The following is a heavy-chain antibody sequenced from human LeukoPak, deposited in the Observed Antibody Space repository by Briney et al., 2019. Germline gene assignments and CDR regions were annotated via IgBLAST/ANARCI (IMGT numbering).Heavy chain of an antibody. Sequence: GGSLRLSCTTSGFTFGDYAMSWVRQAPGKGLEWVGFIRNKAYGGTTQFAASVKGRFTISRDGSKSIAYLQMNSLKTEDTAVYYCTRGRDGYSLNYYYYMDVWGKGTTVTVSS. CDR2: IRNKAYGGTT. D-gene: IGHD5-24*01. J-gene: IGHJ6*03. CDR3: TRGRDGYSLNYYYYMDV. CDR1: GFTFGDYA. V-gene: IGHV3-49*04.